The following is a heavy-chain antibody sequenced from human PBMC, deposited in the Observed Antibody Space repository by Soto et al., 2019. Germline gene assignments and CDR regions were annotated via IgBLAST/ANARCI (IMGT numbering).Heavy chain of an antibody. CDR1: GGSISNSSYY. CDR3: ARQADRAPTVVRF. Sequence: PSETLSLTCTVSGGSISNSSYYWGWIRQPPGKGLEWIGSIYYSGSTYYNPSLKSRVTISVDTSKNQFSLKLSSVTAADTAVYYCARQADRAPTVVRFWGQGTLVTVS. CDR2: IYYSGST. V-gene: IGHV4-39*01. J-gene: IGHJ4*02. D-gene: IGHD4-17*01.